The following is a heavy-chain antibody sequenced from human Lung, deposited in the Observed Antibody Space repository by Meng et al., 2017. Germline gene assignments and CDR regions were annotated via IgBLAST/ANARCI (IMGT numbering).Heavy chain of an antibody. V-gene: IGHV1-69*05. CDR3: ARGTELRYFYWSSQWGDGFDI. CDR1: AGTFSSYA. J-gene: IGHJ3*02. CDR2: IIPIFGTA. D-gene: IGHD3-9*01. Sequence: SVKVSCKASAGTFSSYAISWLRQAPGQGLEGMGGIIPIFGTANYAQKFQGRVTIPTDESTSTAYVELNSLRSEDTAVYYCARGTELRYFYWSSQWGDGFDIWGQGTMVTVSS.